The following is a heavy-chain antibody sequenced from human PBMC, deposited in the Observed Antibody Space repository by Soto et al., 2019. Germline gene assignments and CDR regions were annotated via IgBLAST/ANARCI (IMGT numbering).Heavy chain of an antibody. CDR1: GFTFSSYA. Sequence: EVQLLESGGGLVQPGGSLRLSCAASGFTFSSYAMSWVRQAPGKGLEWVSGLSGSGDSTYYTDSVKGRFTIASDNSNNTIDLRMTSLRAEDTDVYYCAKGVRGIAVAGTGYFQHWGQSTLVTFSS. CDR2: LSGSGDST. J-gene: IGHJ1*01. D-gene: IGHD6-19*01. CDR3: AKGVRGIAVAGTGYFQH. V-gene: IGHV3-23*01.